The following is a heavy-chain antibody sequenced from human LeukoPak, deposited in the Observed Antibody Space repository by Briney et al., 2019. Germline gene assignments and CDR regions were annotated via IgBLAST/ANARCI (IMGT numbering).Heavy chain of an antibody. J-gene: IGHJ3*02. CDR2: TGTSDSTI. Sequence: GGSLRLSCAASGFTFSSHEMNWVRQAPGKGPEWISYTGTSDSTIYYADSVKGRFTISRDNAKNSLSLQMNSLRAEDTAIYYCARGGYCSSSICYHFNAFDMWGQGTMVTVSS. D-gene: IGHD2-2*01. V-gene: IGHV3-48*03. CDR3: ARGGYCSSSICYHFNAFDM. CDR1: GFTFSSHE.